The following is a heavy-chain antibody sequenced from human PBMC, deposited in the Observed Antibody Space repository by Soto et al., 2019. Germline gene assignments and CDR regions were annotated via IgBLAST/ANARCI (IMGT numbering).Heavy chain of an antibody. J-gene: IGHJ5*02. CDR2: ISSNGGST. CDR1: GFTFSSYA. D-gene: IGHD2-15*01. V-gene: IGHV3-64D*08. CDR3: VKDLKYCSGGSCYSQFDP. Sequence: GGSLRLSCSASGFTFSSYAMHWVRQAPGKGLEYVSAISSNGGSTYYADSVKGRFTISRDNSKNTLYLQMSSLRAEDTAVYYCVKDLKYCSGGSCYSQFDPWGQGTLVTVSS.